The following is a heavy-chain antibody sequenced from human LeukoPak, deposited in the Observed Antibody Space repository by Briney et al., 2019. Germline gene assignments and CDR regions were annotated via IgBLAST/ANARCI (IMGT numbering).Heavy chain of an antibody. CDR1: GYTFTVYY. D-gene: IGHD3-22*01. CDR2: INPNSGGT. V-gene: IGHV1-2*02. Sequence: GASVKVSCKASGYTFTVYYMHWVRQAPGQGLEWMGWINPNSGGTNYAQKFQGRVTMARDTSISTAYMELSRLRSDDTAVYYCARGLGITMIVVDRRDDAFDIWGQGTMVTVSS. CDR3: ARGLGITMIVVDRRDDAFDI. J-gene: IGHJ3*02.